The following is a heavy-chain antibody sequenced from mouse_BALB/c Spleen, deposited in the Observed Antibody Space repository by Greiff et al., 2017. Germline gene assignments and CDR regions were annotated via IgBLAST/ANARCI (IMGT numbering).Heavy chain of an antibody. CDR3: ARSFWAYFDY. Sequence: EVNLVESGGGLVQPGGSLKLSCAASGFTFSSYDMSWVRQTPEKRLEWVAYISSGGGSTYYPDTVKGRFTISRDNAKNTLYLQMSSLKSEDTAMYYCARSFWAYFDYWGQGTTLTVSS. CDR2: ISSGGGST. D-gene: IGHD4-1*01. CDR1: GFTFSSYD. J-gene: IGHJ2*01. V-gene: IGHV5-12-1*01.